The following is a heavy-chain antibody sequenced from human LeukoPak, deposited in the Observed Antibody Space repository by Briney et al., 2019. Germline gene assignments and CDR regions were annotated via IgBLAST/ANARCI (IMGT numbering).Heavy chain of an antibody. J-gene: IGHJ6*02. Sequence: GGSLRLSCAASDFTVSNNYMNWVRQAPGRGLEWVSVIYSGGSTYYADSVKGRFTISRDNSKNTVFLLMSSLRAEDTAVYYCAREPWSANYYYGMDVWGQGTTVIVS. V-gene: IGHV3-53*01. CDR2: IYSGGST. CDR3: AREPWSANYYYGMDV. D-gene: IGHD3-3*01. CDR1: DFTVSNNY.